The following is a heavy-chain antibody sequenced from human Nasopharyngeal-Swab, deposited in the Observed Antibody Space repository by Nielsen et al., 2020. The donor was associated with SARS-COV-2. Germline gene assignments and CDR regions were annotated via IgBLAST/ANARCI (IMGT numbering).Heavy chain of an antibody. CDR1: GFTFSSYW. CDR2: IKQDGSEK. J-gene: IGHJ4*02. CDR3: ARSDYSGYDLYFDY. Sequence: GESLKISCAASGFTFSSYWMSWVRQAPGKGLEWVANIKQDGSEKYYVDSVKGRFTISRDNAKSSLYLQMNSLRAEDTAVYYCARSDYSGYDLYFDYWGQGTLVTVSS. V-gene: IGHV3-7*01. D-gene: IGHD5-12*01.